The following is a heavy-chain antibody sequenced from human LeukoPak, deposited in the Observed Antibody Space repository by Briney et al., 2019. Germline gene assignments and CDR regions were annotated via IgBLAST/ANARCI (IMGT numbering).Heavy chain of an antibody. J-gene: IGHJ4*02. CDR1: GGSFSGYY. D-gene: IGHD3-3*01. CDR3: ARGLRFDKKIDY. CDR2: INHSGST. Sequence: PSETLSLTCAVYGGSFSGYYWSWIRQPPGKGLEWIGEINHSGSTNYNPSLKSRVTISVDTSKNQFSLKLSSVTAADTAVYYCARGLRFDKKIDYWGQGTLVTVSS. V-gene: IGHV4-34*01.